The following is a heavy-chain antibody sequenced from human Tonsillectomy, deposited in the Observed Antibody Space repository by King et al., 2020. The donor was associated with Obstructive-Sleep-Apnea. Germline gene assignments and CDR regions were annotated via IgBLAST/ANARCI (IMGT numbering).Heavy chain of an antibody. D-gene: IGHD6-13*01. CDR1: GFTFSDYY. CDR3: ARVRKGGVAAAGLFDY. V-gene: IGHV3-11*06. Sequence: VQLVESGGGLVNPGGSLRLSCAASGFTFSDYYMSWIRQAPGKGLEWVSYISSSSSYTNYADSVKGRFTISRDNAKNSLYLQMNSLRAEDTAVYYCARVRKGGVAAAGLFDYWGQGTLVTVSS. J-gene: IGHJ4*02. CDR2: ISSSSSYT.